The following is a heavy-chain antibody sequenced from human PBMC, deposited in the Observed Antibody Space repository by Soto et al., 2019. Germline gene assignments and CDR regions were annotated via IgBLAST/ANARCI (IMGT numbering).Heavy chain of an antibody. D-gene: IGHD1-26*01. CDR2: ISWNSGSI. CDR3: AKSRIGSYYDFDY. J-gene: IGHJ4*02. CDR1: GFTFDDYA. Sequence: GGSLRLSCAASGFTFDDYAMHWVRQAPGKGLEWVSGISWNSGSIGYADSVKGRFTISRDNAKNSLYLQMNSLGAEDTALYYCAKSRIGSYYDFDYWGQGTLVTVSS. V-gene: IGHV3-9*01.